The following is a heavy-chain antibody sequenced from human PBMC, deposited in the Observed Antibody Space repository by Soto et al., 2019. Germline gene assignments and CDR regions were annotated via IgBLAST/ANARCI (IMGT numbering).Heavy chain of an antibody. J-gene: IGHJ5*02. Sequence: SETLSLTCTVSGGSISAGDYSWTWIRQPPGKGLEWIGYIYYTGTTKYNPSLQSRVTLSVDTSNNRFSLKLTSVTAADTAVYYWGIVDWFQPGGPGTLVTVSS. CDR2: IYYTGTT. CDR1: GGSISAGDYS. CDR3: GIVDWFQP. V-gene: IGHV4-30-4*01.